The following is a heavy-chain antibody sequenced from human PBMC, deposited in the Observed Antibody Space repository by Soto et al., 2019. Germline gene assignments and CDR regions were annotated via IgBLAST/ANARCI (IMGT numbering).Heavy chain of an antibody. J-gene: IGHJ4*02. D-gene: IGHD3-16*01. CDR1: GFSVCARGVG. CDR3: AHSPWGAAPDY. V-gene: IGHV2-5*01. CDR2: IYWNDDK. Sequence: QITLKESGPTLVKPTQTLTLTCTVSGFSVCARGVGVGWIRQPPGKALEWLGIIYWNDDKRYSPSLKSRLTISKDTSKNQVVLTLTNMDPVDTGTYYCAHSPWGAAPDYWGQGTPVTVSS.